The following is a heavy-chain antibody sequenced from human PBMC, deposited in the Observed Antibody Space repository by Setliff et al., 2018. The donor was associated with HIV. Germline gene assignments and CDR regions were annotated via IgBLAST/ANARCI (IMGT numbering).Heavy chain of an antibody. CDR2: IYYRGTT. D-gene: IGHD2-2*01. V-gene: IGHV4-31*03. J-gene: IGHJ4*02. CDR1: GGSISTGGYY. CDR3: ARTTIVAVPAANYYFDF. Sequence: ASETLSLTCTVSGGSISTGGYYWSWIRQQPGKGLEWIGYIYYRGTTHYNPSLRSRATLSVDTSKNQFSLNLRSVTVADTAVYYCARTTIVAVPAANYYFDFWGQGDQVTVSS.